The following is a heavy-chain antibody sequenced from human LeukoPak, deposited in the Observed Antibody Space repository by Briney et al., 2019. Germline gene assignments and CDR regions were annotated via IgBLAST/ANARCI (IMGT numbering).Heavy chain of an antibody. CDR2: IKQEGSEK. V-gene: IGHV3-7*01. J-gene: IGHJ3*02. CDR1: AFIFSGHW. D-gene: IGHD1-26*01. Sequence: PGGSLRLSCEGSAFIFSGHWMNWVRQAPGKGLEWVANIKQEGSEKYYVDSVKGRFTISRDNAKNSLYLQMNSLRAEDTAVYYCAREGSYLDAFDMWGHGTMVTVSS. CDR3: AREGSYLDAFDM.